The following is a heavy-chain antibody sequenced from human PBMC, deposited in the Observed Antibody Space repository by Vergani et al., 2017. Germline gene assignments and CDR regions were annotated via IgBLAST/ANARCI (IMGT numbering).Heavy chain of an antibody. D-gene: IGHD3-10*01. J-gene: IGHJ4*02. CDR1: GYSVGSGYY. V-gene: IGHV4-38-2*01. CDR3: ARLNPYGSAHVDF. CDR2: VHRNGNT. Sequence: QVDLKESGPGLVKSSETLSLNCAVSGYSVGSGYYWGWTRQPPGRGLEWIGCVHRNGNTYYTSSLRSRATISRDTSKNQFSLSLNSATAADTAVYYCARLNPYGSAHVDFWGRGVLVTVSA.